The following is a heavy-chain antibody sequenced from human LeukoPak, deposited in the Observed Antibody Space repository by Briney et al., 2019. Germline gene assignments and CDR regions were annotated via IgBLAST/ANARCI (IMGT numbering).Heavy chain of an antibody. Sequence: PGGSLRLSCAASGFTFGSYALHWVRQVPGKGLEWVAAIWFDGIRKYYADSVKGRLTISRDNSKNTLYLQMNSLRAEDTAVYYCARDLEDSSPFGAFDMWGQGTMVTVSS. CDR1: GFTFGSYA. CDR2: IWFDGIRK. CDR3: ARDLEDSSPFGAFDM. D-gene: IGHD3-22*01. J-gene: IGHJ3*02. V-gene: IGHV3-33*08.